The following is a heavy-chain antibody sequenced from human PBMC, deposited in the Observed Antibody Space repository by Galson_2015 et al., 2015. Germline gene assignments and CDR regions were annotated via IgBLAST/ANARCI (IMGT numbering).Heavy chain of an antibody. CDR3: ATSGQRITIFGVASPLDY. J-gene: IGHJ4*02. CDR2: ISSSSSTI. D-gene: IGHD3-3*01. Sequence: SLRLSCAASGFTFSSYSMNWVRQAPGKGLEWVSYISSSSSTIYYADSVKGRFTISRDNAKNSLYLQMNSLRDEDTAVYYCATSGQRITIFGVASPLDYWGQGTLVTVSS. CDR1: GFTFSSYS. V-gene: IGHV3-48*02.